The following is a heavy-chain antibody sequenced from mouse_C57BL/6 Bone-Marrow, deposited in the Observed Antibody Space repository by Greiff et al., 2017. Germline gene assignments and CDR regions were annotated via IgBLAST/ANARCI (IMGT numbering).Heavy chain of an antibody. CDR2: IYPGDGDT. CDR3: ARVEWDYFDY. J-gene: IGHJ2*01. Sequence: VMLVESGPELVKPGASVKISCKASGYAFSSSWMNWVKQRPGKGLEWIGRIYPGDGDTNYNGKFKGKATLTADKSSSTAYMQLSSLTSEDSAVYFCARVEWDYFDYWGQGTTLTVSS. CDR1: GYAFSSSW. D-gene: IGHD1-3*01. V-gene: IGHV1-82*01.